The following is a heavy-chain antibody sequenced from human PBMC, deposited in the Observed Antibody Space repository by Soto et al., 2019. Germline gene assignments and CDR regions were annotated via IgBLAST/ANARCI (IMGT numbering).Heavy chain of an antibody. D-gene: IGHD6-19*01. Sequence: QVQLVESGGGVVQPGRSLRLSCAASGFTFSSYGMHWVRQAPDKGLEWVAVIWYDGSNKFYADSVKGRFTISRDNSKNTLYLQMNSLRAEDTAVYYCARTHSSGWYFDYWGQGTLVTVSS. CDR3: ARTHSSGWYFDY. J-gene: IGHJ4*02. CDR2: IWYDGSNK. CDR1: GFTFSSYG. V-gene: IGHV3-33*01.